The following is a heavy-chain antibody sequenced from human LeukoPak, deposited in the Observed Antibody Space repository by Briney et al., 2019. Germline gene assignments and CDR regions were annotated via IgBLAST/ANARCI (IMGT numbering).Heavy chain of an antibody. CDR3: ASPPSITIFGVVIIPVVY. CDR2: ISGSGGST. Sequence: GGSLRLSCAASGFTFSSYAMSWVRQAPGEGLEWVSAISGSGGSTYYADSVKGRFTVSRDNSKNTLYLQMNSLRAEDTAVYYCASPPSITIFGVVIIPVVYWGQGTLVTVSS. D-gene: IGHD3-3*01. V-gene: IGHV3-23*01. J-gene: IGHJ4*02. CDR1: GFTFSSYA.